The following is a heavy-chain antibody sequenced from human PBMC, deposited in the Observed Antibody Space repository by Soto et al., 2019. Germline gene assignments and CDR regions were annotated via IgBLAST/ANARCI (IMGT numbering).Heavy chain of an antibody. CDR3: ARHYGYGSGSYYYYYGMDV. CDR1: GGSISSSIYY. J-gene: IGHJ6*02. D-gene: IGHD3-10*01. CDR2: IYYSGST. V-gene: IGHV4-39*01. Sequence: SLTCTVSGGSISSSIYYWGWIRQPPGKGLEWIGSIYYSGSTYYNPSLKSRVTISVDSSKNQFSLKLSSVTAADTAVYYCARHYGYGSGSYYYYYGMDVWRQGTTVTVSS.